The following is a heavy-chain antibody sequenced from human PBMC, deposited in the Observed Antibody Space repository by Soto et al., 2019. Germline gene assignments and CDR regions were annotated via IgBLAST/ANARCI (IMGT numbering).Heavy chain of an antibody. Sequence: GASVKVSCKASGYTFTSYGISWVRQAPGQGLEWMGWISAYNGNTNYAQKLQGRVTMTTDTSTSTAYMELRSLRSDDTAVYYCARVWRRTIFGVVIMGSNWFDPWGQGTLATVSS. J-gene: IGHJ5*02. CDR1: GYTFTSYG. D-gene: IGHD3-3*01. CDR3: ARVWRRTIFGVVIMGSNWFDP. CDR2: ISAYNGNT. V-gene: IGHV1-18*04.